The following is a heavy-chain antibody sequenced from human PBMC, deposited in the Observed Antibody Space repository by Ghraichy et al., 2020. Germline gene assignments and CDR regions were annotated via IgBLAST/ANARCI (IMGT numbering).Heavy chain of an antibody. J-gene: IGHJ4*02. D-gene: IGHD6-13*01. V-gene: IGHV3-23*01. CDR1: GFTFSSYA. CDR3: ARRGQQRGYFDY. Sequence: LSLTCAASGFTFSSYAMSWVRQAPGKGLEWVSAIVESGGSTYYADSVKGRFTISRDNSKNTLDLQMNSLRVEDTAVYSCARRGQQRGYFDYWGQGTLVTVSS. CDR2: IVESGGST.